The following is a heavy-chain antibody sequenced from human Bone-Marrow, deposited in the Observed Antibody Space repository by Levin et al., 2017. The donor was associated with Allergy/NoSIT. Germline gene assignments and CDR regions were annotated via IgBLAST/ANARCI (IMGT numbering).Heavy chain of an antibody. Sequence: GESLKISCAASGFTFGSTNMNWVRQAPGKGLEWVSFIGSSGSPTYYGDSVRGRFIVSRDNDKSAVYLQMNSLRGDDTAVYFCASGVVSTNYFDYAMDVWGQGTTVTVSS. CDR2: IGSSGSPT. CDR3: ASGVVSTNYFDYAMDV. D-gene: IGHD2-21*01. V-gene: IGHV3-48*01. CDR1: GFTFGSTN. J-gene: IGHJ6*02.